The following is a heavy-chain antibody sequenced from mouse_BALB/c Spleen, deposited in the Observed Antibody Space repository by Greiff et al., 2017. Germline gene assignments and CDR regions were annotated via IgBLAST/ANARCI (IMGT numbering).Heavy chain of an antibody. V-gene: IGHV1-84*02. CDR1: GYTFTDYY. CDR2: IYPGSGNT. CDR3: ARGYYGSSSYYFDY. Sequence: QVQLKESGPELVKPGASVKISCKASGYTFTDYYINWVKQKPGQGLEWIGWIYPGSGNTKYNEKFKGKATLTVDTSSSTAYMQLSSLTSEDTAVYFCARGYYGSSSYYFDYWGQGTTLTVSS. D-gene: IGHD1-1*01. J-gene: IGHJ2*01.